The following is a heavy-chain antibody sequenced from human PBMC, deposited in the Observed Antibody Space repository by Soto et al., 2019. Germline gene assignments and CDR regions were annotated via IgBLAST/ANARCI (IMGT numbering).Heavy chain of an antibody. V-gene: IGHV6-1*01. CDR3: VRGIDSSFDY. CDR2: TYYRSKWNN. CDR1: VDSVSSNRAA. D-gene: IGHD6-13*01. Sequence: SQTLSLTCVISVDSVSSNRAALNLIRQSPSRGLEWLGRTYYRSKWNNDYAVSVNSRITINPDTSKNQFSLQLNSVTPEDTALYYCVRGIDSSFDYWGQGTLVTVSS. J-gene: IGHJ4*02.